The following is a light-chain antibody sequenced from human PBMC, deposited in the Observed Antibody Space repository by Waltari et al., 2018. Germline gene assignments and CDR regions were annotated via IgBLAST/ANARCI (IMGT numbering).Light chain of an antibody. CDR1: QSVSRA. J-gene: IGKJ1*01. CDR3: QHYLRLPVT. V-gene: IGKV3-20*01. CDR2: GAS. Sequence: GERATVSCRASQSVSRALAWYQQKPGQAPRLLSYGASTRATGIPDRFSGSGSGTDFSLTISRLEPDDFAVYYCQHYLRLPVTFGQGTTVEI.